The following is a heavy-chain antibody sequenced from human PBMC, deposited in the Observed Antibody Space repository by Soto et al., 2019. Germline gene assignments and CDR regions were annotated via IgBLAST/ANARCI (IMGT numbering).Heavy chain of an antibody. J-gene: IGHJ6*02. CDR1: GFKYTDFA. V-gene: IGHV3-30*09. Sequence: VQLVESGGSEVQPGRSLRLSCAASGFKYTDFALHWVRKAPGKGLEWVAIISYDGSDKYYADSVKGRFVISRDNPKNTLYLEMNSLRPEDTAVYFCARRAWDSYYAIDVWGQGTTVTVFS. D-gene: IGHD3-22*01. CDR2: ISYDGSDK. CDR3: ARRAWDSYYAIDV.